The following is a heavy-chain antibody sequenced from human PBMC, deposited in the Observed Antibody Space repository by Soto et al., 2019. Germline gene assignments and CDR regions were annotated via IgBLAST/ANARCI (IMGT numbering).Heavy chain of an antibody. CDR3: ARDRSNSPDYFDY. Sequence: SETLSLTCTVSGGSINSDAYYWSWIRQPPGKGLEWIGHIYYSGRTYYAPSLESRLTISLDMSKNQFSLRLSSVNASDTAVYYCARDRSNSPDYFDYWGQGTLVTVSS. CDR1: GGSINSDAYY. CDR2: IYYSGRT. D-gene: IGHD6-6*01. V-gene: IGHV4-30-4*01. J-gene: IGHJ4*02.